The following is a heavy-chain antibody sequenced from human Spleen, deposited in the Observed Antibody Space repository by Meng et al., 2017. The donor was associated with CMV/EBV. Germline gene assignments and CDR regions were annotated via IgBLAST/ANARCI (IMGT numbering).Heavy chain of an antibody. CDR2: IYYSGST. CDR3: ARSYCTSTICRHYYYYGMAV. J-gene: IGHJ6*02. D-gene: IGHD2-2*01. V-gene: IGHV4-59*01. Sequence: SETLSLTCTVSGGSIRSYYWSWIRQPPGKGLEWIGYIYYSGSTNYNPSLKSRVTISVDTSKNHFSLKLSSVTAADTAVYYCARSYCTSTICRHYYYYGMAVWGQGTTVTVSS. CDR1: GGSIRSYY.